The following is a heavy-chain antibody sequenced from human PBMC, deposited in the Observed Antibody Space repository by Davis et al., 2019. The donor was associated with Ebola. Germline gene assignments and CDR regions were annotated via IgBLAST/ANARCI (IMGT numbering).Heavy chain of an antibody. D-gene: IGHD4-11*01. V-gene: IGHV3-23*01. J-gene: IGHJ4*02. CDR3: AKLNTVTTWPVVGY. CDR1: GFTFSSYE. CDR2: ISGSGGST. Sequence: GESLKISCAASGFTFSSYEMSWVRQAPGKGLEWVSAISGSGGSTYYADSVKGRFTISRDNSKNTLYLQMNSLRAEDTAVYYCAKLNTVTTWPVVGYWGQGTLVTVSS.